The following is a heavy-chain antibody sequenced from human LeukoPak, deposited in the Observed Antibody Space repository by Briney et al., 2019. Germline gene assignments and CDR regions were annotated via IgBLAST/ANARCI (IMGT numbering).Heavy chain of an antibody. CDR1: GFTFSSYE. D-gene: IGHD1-26*01. J-gene: IGHJ4*02. V-gene: IGHV3-48*03. CDR2: ISSSGSTI. Sequence: GGSLRLSCAASGFTFSSYEMNWVLQAPGKRLEWVSYISSSGSTIYYADSVKGRFTISRDNAKNSLYLQMNSLRAEDTAVYYCARQGATTLDYWGQGTLVTVSS. CDR3: ARQGATTLDY.